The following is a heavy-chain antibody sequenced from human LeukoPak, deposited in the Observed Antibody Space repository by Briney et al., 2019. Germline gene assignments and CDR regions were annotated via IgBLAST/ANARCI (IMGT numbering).Heavy chain of an antibody. CDR2: IWYDGSNK. V-gene: IGHV3-33*01. CDR3: ARDYSLITMIVESPDY. J-gene: IGHJ4*02. CDR1: GFTFSSYG. Sequence: PGGSLRLSCAASGFTFSSYGMHWVRQAPGKGLEWVAVIWYDGSNKYYADSVKGRFTISRDNSKNTLYLQMNSLRAEDTAVYYCARDYSLITMIVESPDYWGQGTLVTDSS. D-gene: IGHD3-22*01.